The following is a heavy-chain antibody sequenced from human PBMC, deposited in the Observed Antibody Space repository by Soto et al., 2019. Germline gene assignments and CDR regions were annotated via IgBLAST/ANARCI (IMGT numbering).Heavy chain of an antibody. CDR1: GFTFSTYS. CDR3: ARDNLPGDPRDAFDI. D-gene: IGHD7-27*01. CDR2: IDMGGITI. Sequence: EVQLVESGGGLVQPGGSLRLSCAASGFTFSTYSLIWVRQSPGKGLEWVSYIDMGGITIYYGDSVRGRFSVSRDNARNSLFLQMNSLRDEDTAVYYCARDNLPGDPRDAFDIWGQGTLVTVSS. V-gene: IGHV3-48*02. J-gene: IGHJ3*02.